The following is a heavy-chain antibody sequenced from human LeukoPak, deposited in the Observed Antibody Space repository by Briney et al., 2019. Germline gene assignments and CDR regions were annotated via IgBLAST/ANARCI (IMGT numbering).Heavy chain of an antibody. D-gene: IGHD1-26*01. Sequence: SVTLSCKASGYTFTDYYMHWVRLAPGQGLEWMGWINPNNGGTTYAQKFQGRVTMTRDTSISTAYMELGRLTSDDTAMYFCLRDLTYGGISSPDCWGQGNLVPVSS. CDR3: LRDLTYGGISSPDC. J-gene: IGHJ4*01. CDR2: INPNNGGT. V-gene: IGHV1-2*02. CDR1: GYTFTDYY.